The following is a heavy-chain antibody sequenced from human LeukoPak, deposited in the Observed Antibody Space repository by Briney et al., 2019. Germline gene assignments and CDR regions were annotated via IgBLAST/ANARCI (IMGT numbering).Heavy chain of an antibody. J-gene: IGHJ5*02. CDR1: GFTFDDYA. D-gene: IGHD5-18*01. CDR3: AKVGGYSYGYNWFDP. Sequence: GGSLRLSCAASGFTFDDYAMHWVRQAPGKGLEWVSGISWNSGSIGYADSVKGRFTISRDNSKNTLYLQMNSLRAEDTAVYYCAKVGGYSYGYNWFDPWGQGTLVTVSS. CDR2: ISWNSGSI. V-gene: IGHV3-9*01.